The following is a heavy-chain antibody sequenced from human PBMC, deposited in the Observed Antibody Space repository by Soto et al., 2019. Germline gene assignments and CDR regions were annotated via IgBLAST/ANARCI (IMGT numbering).Heavy chain of an antibody. D-gene: IGHD3-9*01. CDR2: ISGSGGST. J-gene: IGHJ4*02. Sequence: EVQLLESGGGLVQPGGSLRLSCAASGFTFSSYAMGWVRQAPGKGLEWVSAISGSGGSTYYADSVKGRFTISRDNSKNTLYLQMNSLRAEDTAVYYCANLGPYYDILTGYYIKSYFDYWGQGTLVTVSS. V-gene: IGHV3-23*01. CDR1: GFTFSSYA. CDR3: ANLGPYYDILTGYYIKSYFDY.